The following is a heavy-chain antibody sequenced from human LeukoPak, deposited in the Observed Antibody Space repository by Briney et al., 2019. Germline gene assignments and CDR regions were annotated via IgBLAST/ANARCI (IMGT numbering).Heavy chain of an antibody. J-gene: IGHJ4*02. CDR3: AREGSGSRPFDY. D-gene: IGHD3-10*01. CDR2: IYTSGST. Sequence: SETLSLTCIVSGGSISNSNYYWGWIRQPPGRGLEWIGSIYTSGSTNYNPSLKSRVTMSVDTSKNQFSLMLNSVTAADTAVYYCAREGSGSRPFDYWGQGTLVTVSS. V-gene: IGHV4-39*07. CDR1: GGSISNSNYY.